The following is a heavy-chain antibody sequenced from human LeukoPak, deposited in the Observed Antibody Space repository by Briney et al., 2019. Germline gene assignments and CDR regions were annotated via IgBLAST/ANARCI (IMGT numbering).Heavy chain of an antibody. CDR3: AKVVSEGGTPFDY. D-gene: IGHD3-16*01. V-gene: IGHV3-23*01. Sequence: GSLRLSCAASGFTFSSYGMSWVRQAPGKGLEWVSAISGSGGSTYYADSVKGRFTISRDNSKNTLYLQMNSLRAEDTAVYYCAKVVSEGGTPFDYWGQGTLVTVSS. CDR1: GFTFSSYG. CDR2: ISGSGGST. J-gene: IGHJ4*02.